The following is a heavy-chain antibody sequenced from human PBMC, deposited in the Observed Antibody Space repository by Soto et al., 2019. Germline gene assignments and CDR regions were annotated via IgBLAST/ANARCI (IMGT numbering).Heavy chain of an antibody. CDR3: ARHPERITIAAT. J-gene: IGHJ5*02. CDR1: GGSISSSSYY. CDR2: IYYSGST. V-gene: IGHV4-39*01. D-gene: IGHD3-3*01. Sequence: QLQLQESGPGLVKPSETLSLTCTVSGGSISSSSYYWGWIRQPPGKGLEWIGSIYYSGSTYYNPSLQSRVTISVDTSKNQFSLKLSSVTAAVTAVYYCARHPERITIAATWGQGSLVTVSS.